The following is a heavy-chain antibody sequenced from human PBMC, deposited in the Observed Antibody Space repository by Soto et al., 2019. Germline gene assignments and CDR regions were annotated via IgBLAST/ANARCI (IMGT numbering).Heavy chain of an antibody. J-gene: IGHJ4*02. D-gene: IGHD2-15*01. CDR1: GGSISSGDYY. V-gene: IGHV4-30-4*01. CDR2: IYYSGST. CDR3: ARADCSGGSCYPY. Sequence: QVQLQESGPGLVKPSQTLSLTCTVSGGSISSGDYYWSWIRQPPGKALEWIGYIYYSGSTYYNPSLKSRVTISVDTSKNQFSLKLSSVTAADTAVYYCARADCSGGSCYPYWGQGTLVTVSS.